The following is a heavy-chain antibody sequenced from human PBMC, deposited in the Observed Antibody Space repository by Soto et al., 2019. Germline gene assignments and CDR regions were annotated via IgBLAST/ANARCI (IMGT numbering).Heavy chain of an antibody. CDR1: GGSISSGGYY. V-gene: IGHV4-31*03. D-gene: IGHD3-10*01. CDR2: IYYSGST. J-gene: IGHJ4*02. Sequence: SETLSLTCTVSGGSISSGGYYWSWIRQHPGKGLEWIGYIYYSGSTYYNPSLKSRVTISVDTSKNQFSLKLSSVTAADTAVYYCARDGGAYGSGSYYYFDYWGQGTLVTVSS. CDR3: ARDGGAYGSGSYYYFDY.